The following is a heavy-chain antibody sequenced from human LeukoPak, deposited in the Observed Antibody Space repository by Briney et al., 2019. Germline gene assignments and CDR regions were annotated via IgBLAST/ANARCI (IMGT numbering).Heavy chain of an antibody. Sequence: GGSLRLSCAPSGFTLSSNYMSWVRQAPGKGLEWVSVIYSGGSTYCADSVKGRFTISRDNSKNTLYLQMNSLRAEDTAVYYCARSYSSGCFDYWGQGTLVTVSS. V-gene: IGHV3-66*02. CDR1: GFTLSSNY. D-gene: IGHD6-19*01. J-gene: IGHJ4*02. CDR2: IYSGGST. CDR3: ARSYSSGCFDY.